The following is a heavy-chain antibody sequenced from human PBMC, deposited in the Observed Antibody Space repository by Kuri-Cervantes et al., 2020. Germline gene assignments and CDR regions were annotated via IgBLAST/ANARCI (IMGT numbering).Heavy chain of an antibody. CDR1: GGSISSSSYY. CDR2: IYYSGST. CDR3: ARCPDYVWGSYRYSNWFDP. V-gene: IGHV4-39*07. D-gene: IGHD3-16*02. Sequence: SETLSLTCTVSGGSISSSSYYWGWIRQPPGKGLEWIGSIYYSGSTYYNPSLKSRVTISVDTSKNQFSLKLSSVTGADPAVYYCARCPDYVWGSYRYSNWFDPWGQGTLVTVSS. J-gene: IGHJ5*02.